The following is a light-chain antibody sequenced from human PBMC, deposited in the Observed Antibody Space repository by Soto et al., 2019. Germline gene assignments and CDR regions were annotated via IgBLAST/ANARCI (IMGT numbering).Light chain of an antibody. J-gene: IGLJ1*01. Sequence: QSVLTQPACVSGSPGQSITISWAGTSGDVGGYNYVSWYQQHPGKAPKLMIYEVSNRPSGVSNRFSGSKSGNTASLTISGLQAEDEDDYYCRSYTSRSTHVFGSRNKITXL. CDR2: EVS. V-gene: IGLV2-14*01. CDR3: RSYTSRSTHV. CDR1: SGDVGGYNY.